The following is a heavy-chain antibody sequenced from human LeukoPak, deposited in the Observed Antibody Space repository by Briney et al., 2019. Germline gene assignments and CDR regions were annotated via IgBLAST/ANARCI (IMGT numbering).Heavy chain of an antibody. J-gene: IGHJ5*02. CDR2: FDPEDGET. D-gene: IGHD4-17*01. V-gene: IGHV1-24*01. Sequence: GASVKVSCKVSGYTLTELSMHWVRQAPGKGLERMGGFDPEDGETIYAQQFQGKATMIEDTSTDTAYMELSSLRSEDTAVYYCATLSVERLSIADYGDYNFRGGPAWFDPWGQGTLVTVSS. CDR1: GYTLTELS. CDR3: ATLSVERLSIADYGDYNFRGGPAWFDP.